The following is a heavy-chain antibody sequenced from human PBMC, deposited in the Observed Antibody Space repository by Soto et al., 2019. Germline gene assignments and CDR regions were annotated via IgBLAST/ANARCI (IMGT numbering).Heavy chain of an antibody. CDR3: AKDIAADTYFYYGMDV. J-gene: IGHJ6*02. Sequence: EVQLLESGGGLVQPGGSLRLSCAASGFTFSSYAMSWVRQAPGKGLEWVSAISGSGGSTYYADSVKGRFTISRDNSKNTLYLQMNSLRAEDTAVYYCAKDIAADTYFYYGMDVWGQGTTVTVSS. V-gene: IGHV3-23*01. CDR1: GFTFSSYA. D-gene: IGHD6-13*01. CDR2: ISGSGGST.